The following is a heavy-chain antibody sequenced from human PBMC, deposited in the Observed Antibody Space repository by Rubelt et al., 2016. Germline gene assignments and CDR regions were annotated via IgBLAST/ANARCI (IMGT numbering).Heavy chain of an antibody. Sequence: PGKGLEWVAVISHDSSNKYYAASVKGRFTISRDNSKNTLYLQMNSLRAEDTAVYYCARGIAVTGIYDAFDIWGQGTMVTVSS. V-gene: IGHV3-30*01. D-gene: IGHD6-19*01. J-gene: IGHJ3*02. CDR3: ARGIAVTGIYDAFDI. CDR2: ISHDSSNK.